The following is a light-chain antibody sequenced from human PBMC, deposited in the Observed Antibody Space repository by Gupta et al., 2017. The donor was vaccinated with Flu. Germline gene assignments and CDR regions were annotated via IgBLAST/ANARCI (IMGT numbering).Light chain of an antibody. CDR3: HQEDNSPTA. V-gene: IGKV3-20*01. Sequence: EIVLTQSPDTVSLSPGERLTLSCRASQSLSSSSLAWYQQRPGQVPRLLISGASDRATGIPDRFSGSGSGTDFTLTISRLEPEDFAMYYCHQEDNSPTAFGQGTKVDIK. CDR2: GAS. J-gene: IGKJ1*01. CDR1: QSLSSSS.